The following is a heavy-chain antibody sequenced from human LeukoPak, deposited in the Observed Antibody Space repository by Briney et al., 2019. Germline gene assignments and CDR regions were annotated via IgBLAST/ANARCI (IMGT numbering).Heavy chain of an antibody. CDR3: ASARGYDFWSGYYPPRD. CDR1: GFTFSSYA. J-gene: IGHJ4*02. CDR2: LSGSGGSI. Sequence: GGSLRLSCAASGFTFSSYAMSWVRQAPGKGLEWVSSLSGSGGSIYYADSVKGRFTISRDNSKNTLYLQMNSLRAEDTAVYCCASARGYDFWSGYYPPRDWGQGTLVTVSS. V-gene: IGHV3-23*01. D-gene: IGHD3-3*01.